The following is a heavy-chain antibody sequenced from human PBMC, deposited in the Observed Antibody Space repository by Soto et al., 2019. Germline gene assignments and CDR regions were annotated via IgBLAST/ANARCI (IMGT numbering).Heavy chain of an antibody. D-gene: IGHD3-3*01. V-gene: IGHV3-15*07. CDR1: GFTFSNAW. CDR3: TTARRITIFGVVIIGDYYYYGMDV. Sequence: GGSLRLSCAASGFTFSNAWMNWVRQAPGKGLEWVGRIKSKTDGGTTDYAAPVKGRFTISREDSKNTLYLQMNSLKTEDTAVYYCTTARRITIFGVVIIGDYYYYGMDVWGQGTTVTVSS. CDR2: IKSKTDGGTT. J-gene: IGHJ6*02.